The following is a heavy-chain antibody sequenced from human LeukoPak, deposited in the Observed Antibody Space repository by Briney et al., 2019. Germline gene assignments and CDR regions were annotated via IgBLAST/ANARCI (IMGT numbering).Heavy chain of an antibody. D-gene: IGHD5-12*01. V-gene: IGHV4-34*01. CDR3: ARGFSPGLRFDP. CDR2: INHSGNT. CDR1: GGSFSGYY. J-gene: IGHJ5*02. Sequence: SETLSLTRAVYGGSFSGYYWSWIRQPPGKGLEWIGEINHSGNTNYNPSLKSRVTISVDTSKDQFSLKLGSVTAADTAVYYCARGFSPGLRFDPWGQGTLVTVSS.